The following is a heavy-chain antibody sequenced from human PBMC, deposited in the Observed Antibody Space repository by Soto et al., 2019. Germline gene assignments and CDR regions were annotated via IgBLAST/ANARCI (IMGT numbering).Heavy chain of an antibody. V-gene: IGHV3-48*03. J-gene: IGHJ4*02. CDR2: INSDGTT. D-gene: IGHD2-21*02. Sequence: GGSLRLSCAASGFIVRNHEFNWVRQAPGKGLEWLSYINSDGTTYYAEAVKGRFTVSRDNAENSVHLQMSSLRAEDTAVYYCARETPHCGGDCFDYWGQGTLVTVSS. CDR1: GFIVRNHE. CDR3: ARETPHCGGDCFDY.